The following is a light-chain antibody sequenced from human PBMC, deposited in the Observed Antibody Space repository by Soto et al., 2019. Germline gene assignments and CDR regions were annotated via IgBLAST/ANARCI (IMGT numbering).Light chain of an antibody. CDR3: SAYAGSITL. J-gene: IGLJ2*01. CDR1: SSDVGGYKY. V-gene: IGLV2-8*01. CDR2: EVS. Sequence: QSALTQPPSASGSPGQSVTLSCTGTSSDVGGYKYVSWYQQHPGKAPKLMIYEVSKRPSGVPDRFSGFKSGNTASLTVSGLQAEDEADYYCSAYAGSITLFGGGTKLTVL.